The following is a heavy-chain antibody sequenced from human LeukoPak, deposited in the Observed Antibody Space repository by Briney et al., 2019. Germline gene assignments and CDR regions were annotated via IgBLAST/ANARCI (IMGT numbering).Heavy chain of an antibody. CDR1: GYTFTSHD. Sequence: ASVKVSCTASGYTFTSHDINWVRQATGQGLEWMGWMSPNSGDTGYAQKFQGRVTMTSDSSISTAYMELSSLRSEDTAIYYCVRTPPNWGFDYWGQGTLVTVSS. V-gene: IGHV1-8*01. CDR2: MSPNSGDT. D-gene: IGHD7-27*01. J-gene: IGHJ4*02. CDR3: VRTPPNWGFDY.